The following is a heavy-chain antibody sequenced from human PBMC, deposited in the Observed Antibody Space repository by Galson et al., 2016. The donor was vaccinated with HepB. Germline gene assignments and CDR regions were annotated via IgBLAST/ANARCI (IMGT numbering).Heavy chain of an antibody. D-gene: IGHD3-10*01. J-gene: IGHJ4*02. CDR2: IYWNDYK. Sequence: PALVKPTQTLTLTCTFSGFSLSTAGVGVGWIRQPPGKALEWLALIYWNDYKPYSPSLKSRLTITKDTSKNQVVITMTNMDPVDTATYFCAHRDFGSGSFDYWGPGTLVTVSS. V-gene: IGHV2-5*01. CDR1: GFSLSTAGVG. CDR3: AHRDFGSGSFDY.